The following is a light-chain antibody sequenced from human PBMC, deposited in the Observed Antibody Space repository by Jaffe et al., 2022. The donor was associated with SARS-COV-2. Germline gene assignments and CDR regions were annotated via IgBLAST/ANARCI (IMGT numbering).Light chain of an antibody. CDR1: QSVSSGS. Sequence: VLTQSPGTLSLSPGERATLSCRTSQSVSSGSLAWYQQKPGQAPRLLIYSTSNRATGIPDRFSGSGSGTDFTLTISRLEPEDFAVYYCHQYGYSPKTFGQGTKLEIK. V-gene: IGKV3-20*01. CDR2: STS. J-gene: IGKJ2*01. CDR3: HQYGYSPKT.